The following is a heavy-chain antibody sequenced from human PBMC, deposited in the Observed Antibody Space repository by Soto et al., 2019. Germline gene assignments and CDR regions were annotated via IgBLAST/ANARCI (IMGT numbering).Heavy chain of an antibody. CDR3: AKPLIGGRLQYPFDL. J-gene: IGHJ5*02. V-gene: IGHV3-23*01. Sequence: PRGSVRLSCAVSRVSFGTYTVNWVRQAPGVRLEWVSGLRDSVGTTHYAYSVEGRFTISRDKSKNTLYLQMNNLRAEDTAVYYCAKPLIGGRLQYPFDLSGQGTQVTVFS. D-gene: IGHD4-4*01. CDR1: RVSFGTYT. CDR2: LRDSVGTT.